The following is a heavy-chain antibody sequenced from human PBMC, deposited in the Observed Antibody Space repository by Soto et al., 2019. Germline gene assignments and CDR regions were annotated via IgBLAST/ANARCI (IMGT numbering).Heavy chain of an antibody. CDR2: IRSRANNFAT. Sequence: PGGSLRLPCAASGFIFSGSAIHWVRQASGKGLEWVGRIRSRANNFATSSAASVKGRFTFSRDDSKNTAYLQMNTLKPEDTAVYYCARGQGAAIGDYYYHGMDVWGQGTTVTVS. CDR3: ARGQGAAIGDYYYHGMDV. CDR1: GFIFSGSA. D-gene: IGHD2-2*02. V-gene: IGHV3-73*01. J-gene: IGHJ6*02.